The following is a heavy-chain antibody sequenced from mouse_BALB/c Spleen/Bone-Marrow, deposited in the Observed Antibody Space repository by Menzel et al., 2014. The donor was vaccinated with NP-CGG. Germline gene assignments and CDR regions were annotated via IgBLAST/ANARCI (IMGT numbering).Heavy chain of an antibody. D-gene: IGHD1-1*01. Sequence: EVQLQQSGAELVKPGASVKLSCTASGFNIKDTYMHWVKQRPEQGLEWIGRIDPANGNTKYDPKFQGKATITADTSSNTAYLQLSSLTSEDTAVYYCAYGSSYGYFDYWGQGTTLTVSS. CDR1: GFNIKDTY. CDR2: IDPANGNT. CDR3: AYGSSYGYFDY. J-gene: IGHJ2*01. V-gene: IGHV14-3*02.